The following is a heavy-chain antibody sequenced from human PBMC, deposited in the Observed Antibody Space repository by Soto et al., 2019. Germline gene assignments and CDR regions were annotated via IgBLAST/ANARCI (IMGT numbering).Heavy chain of an antibody. V-gene: IGHV3-48*03. CDR3: ARDLSGYSSSWYAGVNYYYGMDV. D-gene: IGHD6-13*01. CDR2: ISSSGSTI. J-gene: IGHJ6*02. Sequence: GGSLRLSCAASGFTFSSYEMNWVRQAPGKGLEWVSYISSSGSTIYYADSVKGRFTISRDNAKNSLYLQMNSLRAEDTAVYYCARDLSGYSSSWYAGVNYYYGMDVWGQGTTVTVSS. CDR1: GFTFSSYE.